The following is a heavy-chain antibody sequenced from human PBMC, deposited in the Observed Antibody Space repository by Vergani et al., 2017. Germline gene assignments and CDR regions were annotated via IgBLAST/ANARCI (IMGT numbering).Heavy chain of an antibody. CDR3: TRHLSSTTGGS. V-gene: IGHV3-73*02. J-gene: IGHJ5*02. CDR2: IRSKANSYAT. CDR1: GFTFSGSA. D-gene: IGHD1-26*01. Sequence: EVQLVESGGGLVQPGGSLKLSCAASGFTFSGSAMHWVRQASGKGLEWVGRIRSKANSYATAYAASVKGRFTISRDDSKNTAYLQMDSLKTEDTAVYYCTRHLSSTTGGSWGQGTLVTVSS.